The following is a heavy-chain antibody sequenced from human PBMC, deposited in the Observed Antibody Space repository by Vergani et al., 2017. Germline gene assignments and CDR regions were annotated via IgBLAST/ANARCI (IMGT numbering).Heavy chain of an antibody. D-gene: IGHD3-9*01. CDR2: IYNTGST. Sequence: QVQLQESGPGLVKPSQTLSLTCTVSGGSINSDSHYWTWIRQPAGKGLEWLGRIYNTGSTHYNPSLKSRVTISVDTSKNHFSLKLSSVTAADTAVYYCAREPPLTGFFDYWGQGTLVTVSS. CDR3: AREPPLTGFFDY. V-gene: IGHV4-61*02. CDR1: GGSINSDSHY. J-gene: IGHJ4*02.